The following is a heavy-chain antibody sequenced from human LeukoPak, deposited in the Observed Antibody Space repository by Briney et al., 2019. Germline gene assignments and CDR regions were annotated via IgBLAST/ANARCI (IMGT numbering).Heavy chain of an antibody. CDR3: ARGWTFDY. Sequence: GGSLRLSCAASGFTFSSYAMHWVRQAPGKGLEWVSAIGATGETIYYADSVEGRFTISRDNAKNSLYPQMNSLRAEDTAVYYCARGWTFDYWGQGTLVTVSS. J-gene: IGHJ4*02. CDR2: IGATGETI. D-gene: IGHD2-15*01. CDR1: GFTFSSYA. V-gene: IGHV3-21*06.